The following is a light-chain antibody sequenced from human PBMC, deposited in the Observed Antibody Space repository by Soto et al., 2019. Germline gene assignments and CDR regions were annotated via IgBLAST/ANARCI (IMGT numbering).Light chain of an antibody. J-gene: IGKJ5*01. Sequence: DIVMTQSPDSLAVSLGERATINCKSSQSVLYSSNNKNYLAWYQQKPGQPPKLLIYWASTRESGVPDRFSGSGSGTVFTLTISSLQAEDVAVYYCQQYYSTPLTFGPGTRLAIK. V-gene: IGKV4-1*01. CDR3: QQYYSTPLT. CDR1: QSVLYSSNNKNY. CDR2: WAS.